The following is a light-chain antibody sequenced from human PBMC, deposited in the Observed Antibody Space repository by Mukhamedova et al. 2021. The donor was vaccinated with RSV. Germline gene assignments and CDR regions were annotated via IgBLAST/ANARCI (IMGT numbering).Light chain of an antibody. V-gene: IGKV3-15*01. J-gene: IGKJ4*01. CDR1: SVSSN. Sequence: SVSSNLAWYQQKPGQAPRLLIYGASTRATGISARFSGSGSGTEFTLTISGLQSADFALYYCQQYNNWPLTFGGGTKVEIK. CDR3: QQYNNWPLT. CDR2: GAS.